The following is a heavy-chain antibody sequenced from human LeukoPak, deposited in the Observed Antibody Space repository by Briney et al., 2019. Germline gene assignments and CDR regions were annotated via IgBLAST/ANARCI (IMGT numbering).Heavy chain of an antibody. Sequence: SETLSLTCAVSGYSISSGYYWGWIRQPPGKGLEWIGSIYHSGSTYYNPSLKSRVTISVDTSKNQFSLKLSSVTAADTAVYYCAREDVQDSGYAYFDYWGRGTLVTVSS. CDR3: AREDVQDSGYAYFDY. D-gene: IGHD5-12*01. CDR2: IYHSGST. V-gene: IGHV4-38-2*02. CDR1: GYSISSGYY. J-gene: IGHJ4*02.